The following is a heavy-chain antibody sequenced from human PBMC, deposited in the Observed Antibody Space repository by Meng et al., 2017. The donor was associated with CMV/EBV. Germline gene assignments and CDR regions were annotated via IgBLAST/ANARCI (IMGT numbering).Heavy chain of an antibody. CDR2: IIPIFGTE. CDR1: GGTFSSYA. CDR3: ARQLRLGELSPFDY. J-gene: IGHJ4*02. Sequence: VQRVQAGAEVKRTGSSVKVSCNAAGGTFSSYAISWVRQAPGQGLELMGGIIPIFGTENYAQQFQGRVTITADESTSTAYMELSSLRSEDTAVYYCARQLRLGELSPFDYWGQGTLVTVSS. V-gene: IGHV1-69*12. D-gene: IGHD3-16*02.